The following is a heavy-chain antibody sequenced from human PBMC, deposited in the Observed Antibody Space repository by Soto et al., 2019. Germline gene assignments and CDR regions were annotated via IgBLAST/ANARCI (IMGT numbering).Heavy chain of an antibody. CDR1: GGTFSSYT. V-gene: IGHV1-69*02. CDR3: ARSYYYRSGYPGY. D-gene: IGHD3-10*01. CDR2: VIPILGIA. J-gene: IGHJ4*02. Sequence: QVQLVQSGAEVKKPGSSVKVSCKASGGTFSSYTISWVRQAPGQGLEWMGRVIPILGIANYAQKFQGRVTITADKSTSTAYMELSSLRSEDTAVYYCARSYYYRSGYPGYWGQGTLVTVSS.